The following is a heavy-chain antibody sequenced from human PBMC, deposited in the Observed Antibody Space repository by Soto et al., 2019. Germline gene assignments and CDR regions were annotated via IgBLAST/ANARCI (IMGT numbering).Heavy chain of an antibody. D-gene: IGHD6-19*01. CDR3: ARDSSGWQRFDY. CDR1: GGSIGSYY. V-gene: IGHV4-59*01. Sequence: SETLSLTCTVSGGSIGSYYWSWIRQPPGKGLEWIGYIYYSGSTNYNPSLKSRVTISVDTSKNQFSLKLSSVTAADTAVYYCARDSSGWQRFDYWGQGTLVTVSS. CDR2: IYYSGST. J-gene: IGHJ4*02.